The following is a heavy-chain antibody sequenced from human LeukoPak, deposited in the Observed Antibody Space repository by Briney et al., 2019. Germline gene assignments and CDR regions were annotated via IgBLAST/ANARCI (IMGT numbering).Heavy chain of an antibody. J-gene: IGHJ3*02. CDR2: ISTGSSTK. Sequence: GGSLRLSCAASGFTFNTYSMNWVRQAQGKGLEWISYISTGSSTKYYADSVKGRFTISRDNVKNSLYLQMNSLRDEDTAVYFCARDKAFDIWGQGTMVAVSS. CDR3: ARDKAFDI. CDR1: GFTFNTYS. V-gene: IGHV3-48*02.